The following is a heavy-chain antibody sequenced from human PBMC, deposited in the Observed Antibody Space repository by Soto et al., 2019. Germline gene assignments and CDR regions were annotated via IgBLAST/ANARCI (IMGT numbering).Heavy chain of an antibody. V-gene: IGHV3-23*01. J-gene: IGHJ4*02. D-gene: IGHD2-2*02. CDR1: GFTFSSYA. CDR3: AYIVVVPAVIVPSVSDY. CDR2: ISGSGGST. Sequence: EVQLLESGGGLVQPGGSLRLSCAASGFTFSSYAMSWVRQAPGKGLEWVSAISGSGGSTYYADSVKGRFTISRDNSKNSLYLQMNILRAEETAVYYCAYIVVVPAVIVPSVSDYWGQGTLVTVSS.